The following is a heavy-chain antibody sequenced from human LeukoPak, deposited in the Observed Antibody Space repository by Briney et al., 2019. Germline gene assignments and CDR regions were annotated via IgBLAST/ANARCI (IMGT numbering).Heavy chain of an antibody. CDR2: IHSGGTR. J-gene: IGHJ4*02. CDR1: GFSVSSND. Sequence: GGSLRLSCAASGFSVSSNDMSWVRQAPRKGLEWVSLIHSGGTRYTDSVRGRFTISRDNSKNTLYLQMNSLRAEDTAMYYCAGWYHIDYWGQGTLVTVSS. D-gene: IGHD2-2*01. CDR3: AGWYHIDY. V-gene: IGHV3-53*01.